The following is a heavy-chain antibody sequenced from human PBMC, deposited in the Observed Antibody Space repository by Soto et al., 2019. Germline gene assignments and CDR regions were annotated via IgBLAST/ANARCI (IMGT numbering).Heavy chain of an antibody. J-gene: IGHJ5*02. CDR2: ISGSGGST. CDR3: ASYRAGTNWFDP. V-gene: IGHV3-23*01. D-gene: IGHD1-1*01. CDR1: GFTFSSYA. Sequence: GSLRLSCAASGFTFSSYAMSWVRQAPGKGLEWVSAISGSGGSTYYADSVKGRFTISRDNSKNTLYLQMNSLRAEDTAVYYCASYRAGTNWFDPWGQGTLVTVSS.